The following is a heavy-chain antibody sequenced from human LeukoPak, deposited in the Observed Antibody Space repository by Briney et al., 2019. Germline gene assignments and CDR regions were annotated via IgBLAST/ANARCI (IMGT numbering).Heavy chain of an antibody. CDR2: ISPTSDIV. Sequence: GGSLRLSCAASGFTFSAYSMTWVRQAPGKGLEWVSFISPTSDIVFYAASVNGRFTISRDNSKNTLYLQMNSLRVEDTAVYYCARVLNYYDSSGYYFSYWGQGTLVTVSS. V-gene: IGHV3-48*01. CDR3: ARVLNYYDSSGYYFSY. CDR1: GFTFSAYS. J-gene: IGHJ4*02. D-gene: IGHD3-22*01.